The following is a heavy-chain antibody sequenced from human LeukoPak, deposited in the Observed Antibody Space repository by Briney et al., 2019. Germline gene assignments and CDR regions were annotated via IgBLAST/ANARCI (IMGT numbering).Heavy chain of an antibody. CDR3: ARDGPPGGSYFRRLPSGAFDI. J-gene: IGHJ3*02. Sequence: SETLSLTCAVYGGSFSGYYWSWIRQPPGKGLEWIGEINHSGSTNYNPSLKSRVTISVDKSKNQFSLKLSSVTAADTVVYYCARDGPPGGSYFRRLPSGAFDIWGQGTMVTVSS. CDR2: INHSGST. V-gene: IGHV4-34*01. D-gene: IGHD1-26*01. CDR1: GGSFSGYY.